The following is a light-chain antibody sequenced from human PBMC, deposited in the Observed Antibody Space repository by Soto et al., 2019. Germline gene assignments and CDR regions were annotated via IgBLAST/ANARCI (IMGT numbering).Light chain of an antibody. CDR3: QQRRT. V-gene: IGKV3-11*01. Sequence: EIGLTQSPATLSLSPGERATLSCRASQRVSSYLAWYQQKPGQAPRLLIYDASNRATGIPARFSGSGSGTDFTLTISSLEPEDFAVYYCQQRRTFGQGTKVEIK. CDR2: DAS. J-gene: IGKJ1*01. CDR1: QRVSSY.